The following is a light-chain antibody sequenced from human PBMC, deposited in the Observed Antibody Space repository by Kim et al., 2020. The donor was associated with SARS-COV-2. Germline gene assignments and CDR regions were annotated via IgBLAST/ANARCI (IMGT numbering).Light chain of an antibody. V-gene: IGLV3-21*04. CDR2: YDS. CDR1: NNGSKR. J-gene: IGLJ3*02. Sequence: PGKTDRITRGGNNNGSKRVQWEQEKAGPGPGLVIYYDSDRPSGIPERFSGSNSGNTATLTISRVQAGDEADYYCQVLDSRRDNRVFGGGTQLAVL. CDR3: QVLDSRRDNRV.